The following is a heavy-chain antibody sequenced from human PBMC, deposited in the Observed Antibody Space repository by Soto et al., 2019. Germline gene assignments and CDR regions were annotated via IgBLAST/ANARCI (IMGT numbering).Heavy chain of an antibody. D-gene: IGHD3-22*01. CDR1: GYSFTSYW. J-gene: IGHJ4*02. CDR3: ARHRGYYYDSSGYHIDY. V-gene: IGHV5-51*01. CDR2: IYPGDSDT. Sequence: PGESLKISCKGSGYSFTSYWIGWVRQMPGKGLEWMGIIYPGDSDTRYSPSFQGQVTISADKSISTAYLQWSSLKASDTAMYYCARHRGYYYDSSGYHIDYWGQGTLVIVSS.